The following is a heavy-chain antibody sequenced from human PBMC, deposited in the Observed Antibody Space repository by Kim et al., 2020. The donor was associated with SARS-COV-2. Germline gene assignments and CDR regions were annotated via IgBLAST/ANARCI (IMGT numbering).Heavy chain of an antibody. J-gene: IGHJ4*02. Sequence: GGSLRLSCAASGFTFSSYAMHWVRQAPGKGLEYVSAISSNGGSTYYANSVKGRFTISRDNSKNTLYLQMGSLRAEDMAVYYCARVDGYYDSSGYYFDYWGQGTLVTVSS. D-gene: IGHD3-22*01. V-gene: IGHV3-64*01. CDR2: ISSNGGST. CDR3: ARVDGYYDSSGYYFDY. CDR1: GFTFSSYA.